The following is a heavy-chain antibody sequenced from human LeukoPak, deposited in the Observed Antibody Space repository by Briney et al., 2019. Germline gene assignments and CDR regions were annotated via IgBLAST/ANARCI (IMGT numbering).Heavy chain of an antibody. J-gene: IGHJ4*02. Sequence: GASVKVSCKAPGYTFTSYSMHWVRQAPGQGPEWMGIINPSGGSTNYAQKFQGRVTMTRDTSASTVFMEPSSLRSEDTAVYYCTKETLDGYYFDYWGQGTLVTVSS. CDR2: INPSGGST. V-gene: IGHV1-46*01. CDR1: GYTFTSYS. CDR3: TKETLDGYYFDY.